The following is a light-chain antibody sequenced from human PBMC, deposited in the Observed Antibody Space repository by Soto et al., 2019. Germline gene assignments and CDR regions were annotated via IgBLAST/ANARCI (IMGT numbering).Light chain of an antibody. J-gene: IGLJ1*01. V-gene: IGLV2-14*01. CDR3: SSFTSSITDV. Sequence: QSALTQPASVSGSPGQSITISCTGTSSDVGGYNSVSWYRQDPGKAPKLIIYDVTYRPSGVSNRFSGSKSVNTASLTISGLQSEDEADYHCSSFTSSITDVFGSGTKSTVL. CDR1: SSDVGGYNS. CDR2: DVT.